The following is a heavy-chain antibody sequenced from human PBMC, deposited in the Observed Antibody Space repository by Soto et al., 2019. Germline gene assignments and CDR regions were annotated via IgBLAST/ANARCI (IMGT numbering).Heavy chain of an antibody. Sequence: PGGSLRLSCAASGFTFSSYAMSWVRQALGKGLEWVSAISGSGGSTYYADSVKGRFTISRDNSKNTLYLQMNSLRAEDTAVYYCAKALRLGELSLTDYWGQGTLVTVSS. J-gene: IGHJ4*02. D-gene: IGHD3-16*02. V-gene: IGHV3-23*01. CDR1: GFTFSSYA. CDR2: ISGSGGST. CDR3: AKALRLGELSLTDY.